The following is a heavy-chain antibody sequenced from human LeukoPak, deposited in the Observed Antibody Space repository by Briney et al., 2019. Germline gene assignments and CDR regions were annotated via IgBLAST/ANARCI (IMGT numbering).Heavy chain of an antibody. V-gene: IGHV3-23*01. Sequence: GGSLRLSCAASGFTFSGFAMTWVRQAPGKGLEWVSGISDSGYYTYYADSVKGHFTISRDNSKNTLYLQMNSLRAEDTAVYYCAKDGLITFGGVIVGAYGMDVWGQGTTVTVSS. J-gene: IGHJ6*02. CDR2: ISDSGYYT. CDR1: GFTFSGFA. CDR3: AKDGLITFGGVIVGAYGMDV. D-gene: IGHD3-16*02.